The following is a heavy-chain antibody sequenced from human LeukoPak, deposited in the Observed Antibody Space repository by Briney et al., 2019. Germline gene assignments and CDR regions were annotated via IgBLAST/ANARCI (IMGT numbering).Heavy chain of an antibody. CDR3: ARDQGSMIVVRTTTWYFDF. CDR1: GFTFSNYW. J-gene: IGHJ2*01. CDR2: INHDGSEI. D-gene: IGHD3-22*01. Sequence: GGSLDLLCAASGFTFSNYWMSWVRQAPGKGLEWLANINHDGSEIYYVDSVKGRFTISRDNGKNSLYLQINSLRADDTAVYYCARDQGSMIVVRTTTWYFDFWGRGDGDAVSS. V-gene: IGHV3-7*01.